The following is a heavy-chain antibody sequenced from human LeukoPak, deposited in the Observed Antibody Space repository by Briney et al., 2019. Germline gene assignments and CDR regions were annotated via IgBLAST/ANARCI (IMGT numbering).Heavy chain of an antibody. J-gene: IGHJ6*03. V-gene: IGHV3-21*01. Sequence: GGSLRLSCAGSGFTFSRYTMNWVRQAPGKGLEWVSSISSGCIDMYYADSVKGRFTISRDNAKNSVYLQMNSLRAEDTAVYYCARDRRGGYENYYYYYMDVWGKGTTVTVSS. CDR2: ISSGCIDM. D-gene: IGHD5-12*01. CDR3: ARDRRGGYENYYYYYMDV. CDR1: GFTFSRYT.